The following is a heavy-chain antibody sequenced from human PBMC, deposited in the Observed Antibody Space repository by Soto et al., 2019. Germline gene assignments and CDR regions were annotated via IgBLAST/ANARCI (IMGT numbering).Heavy chain of an antibody. D-gene: IGHD6-13*01. Sequence: QVQLVQPGAEVKKPGASVKLSCKASGYTFINYYIHWVRQAPGQGLEWMGIFNPTSGSTNYAQKFQGRVTLTMDTSMRTVYMELSSLRFDDTAVYYCARDLAAGDYSGQGTLVTVSS. V-gene: IGHV1-46*01. CDR3: ARDLAAGDY. J-gene: IGHJ4*02. CDR2: FNPTSGST. CDR1: GYTFINYY.